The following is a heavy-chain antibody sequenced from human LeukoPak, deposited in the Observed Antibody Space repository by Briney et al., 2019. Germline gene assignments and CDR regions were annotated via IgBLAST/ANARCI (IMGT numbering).Heavy chain of an antibody. V-gene: IGHV1-18*01. CDR2: ISAYNGNT. J-gene: IGHJ5*02. D-gene: IGHD5-18*01. Sequence: WASVKVSCKASGYTFTSYGISWVRQAPGQGLEWMGWISAYNGNTNYAQKLQGRVTMTTDTSTSTAYMELRSLRSDDTAVYYCARDGLRGYSYGSFSLSVWFDPWGQGTLVTVSS. CDR3: ARDGLRGYSYGSFSLSVWFDP. CDR1: GYTFTSYG.